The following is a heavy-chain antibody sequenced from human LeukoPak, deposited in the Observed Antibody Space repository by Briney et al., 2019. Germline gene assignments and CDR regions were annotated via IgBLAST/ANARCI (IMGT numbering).Heavy chain of an antibody. Sequence: GGSLRLSCAASGFTFSSYAMSWVRQAPGKGLEWVSAISGSGGSTYYADSVKGRFTISRDNSKNTLYLRMNSLRAEDTAVYYCAKDSRPYYDFWSGYAYYFDYWGQGTLVTVSS. CDR3: AKDSRPYYDFWSGYAYYFDY. CDR2: ISGSGGST. D-gene: IGHD3-3*01. J-gene: IGHJ4*02. CDR1: GFTFSSYA. V-gene: IGHV3-23*01.